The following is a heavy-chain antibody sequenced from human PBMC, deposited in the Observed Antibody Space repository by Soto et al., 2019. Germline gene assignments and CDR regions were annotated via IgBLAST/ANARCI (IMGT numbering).Heavy chain of an antibody. J-gene: IGHJ6*02. CDR1: VDAFTSNY. D-gene: IGHD4-17*01. CDR3: ARDPTVVTLVLDYYYGMDV. Sequence: SVAVCCKASVDAFTSNYMHWVRQATGQGLEWMGIINPSGGSTSYAQKFQGRVTMTRDTSTSTVYMELSSLRSEDTAVYYCARDPTVVTLVLDYYYGMDVWGQGTTVTVSS. V-gene: IGHV1-46*01. CDR2: INPSGGST.